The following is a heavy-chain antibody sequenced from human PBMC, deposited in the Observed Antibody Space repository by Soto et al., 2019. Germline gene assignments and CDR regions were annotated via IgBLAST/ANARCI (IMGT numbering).Heavy chain of an antibody. CDR1: GFTLSSYA. J-gene: IGHJ4*02. D-gene: IGHD2-2*02. CDR3: AKPCYIRYWSALFDY. Sequence: EVQLLESGGGLVQPGGSMRLSCAASGFTLSSYAMSWVRQAPRKGLEWVLPIRGSGGSTYYADSVKGRFTISRYNSTNTLYLHMNSLPAEDTAVYYCAKPCYIRYWSALFDYCGQATHVTVS. V-gene: IGHV3-23*01. CDR2: IRGSGGST.